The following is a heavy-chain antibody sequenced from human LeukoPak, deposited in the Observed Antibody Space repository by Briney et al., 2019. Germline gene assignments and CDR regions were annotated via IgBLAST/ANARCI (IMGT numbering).Heavy chain of an antibody. Sequence: GTSLKVSCKASGFTFTSSAMQWVRQARGQRLEWIGGIVVGSGNTNYAQKFQERVTITRDMSTSTAYMELSSLRSEDTAVYYCAAPRIAAADTDYYYGMDVWGQGTTVTVSS. CDR2: IVVGSGNT. CDR1: GFTFTSSA. V-gene: IGHV1-58*02. D-gene: IGHD6-13*01. J-gene: IGHJ6*02. CDR3: AAPRIAAADTDYYYGMDV.